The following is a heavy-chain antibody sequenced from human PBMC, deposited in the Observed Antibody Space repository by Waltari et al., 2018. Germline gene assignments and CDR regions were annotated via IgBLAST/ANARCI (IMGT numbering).Heavy chain of an antibody. CDR2: ISSDTTYI. D-gene: IGHD3-16*01. J-gene: IGHJ6*02. Sequence: EVQLVESGGALVKPGGSLRLSCAASGFTFRRNRMIWVRRAPGTGLDFVSSISSDTTYIYYADSVKGRFTISRDNAKNSLYLQMNSLRAEDTAVYFCARTRFIHDPNYYYGMDVWGQGTTVTVSS. V-gene: IGHV3-21*01. CDR1: GFTFRRNR. CDR3: ARTRFIHDPNYYYGMDV.